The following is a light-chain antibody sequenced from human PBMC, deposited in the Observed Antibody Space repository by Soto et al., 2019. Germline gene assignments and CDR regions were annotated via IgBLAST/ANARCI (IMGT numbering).Light chain of an antibody. CDR3: SSHTTNTPVV. CDR2: GNI. CDR1: SSNIGARYD. V-gene: IGLV1-40*01. J-gene: IGLJ2*01. Sequence: QSALTQPPSVSGAPGQRVTISCTGSSSNIGARYDVHWYQCLPGTAPKLLTYGNINRPSGVSNRFSGSKSGNTASLTISGLQAEDEADYYCSSHTTNTPVVFGGGTKLTVL.